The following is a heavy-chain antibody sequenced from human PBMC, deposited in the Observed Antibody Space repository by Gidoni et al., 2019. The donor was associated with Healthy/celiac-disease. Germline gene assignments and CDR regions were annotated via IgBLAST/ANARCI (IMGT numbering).Heavy chain of an antibody. J-gene: IGHJ4*02. V-gene: IGHV1-69*01. Sequence: QVQPVQSGAEVKKPGSSVKVSCKASGGTFTSYAISWVRQAPGQGLGWMGGIIPIFGTANYAQKFQGRVTITADESTSTAYMELSSVRSEDTAVYYCARDKGANYYDSSGYHYWGQGTLVTVSS. D-gene: IGHD3-22*01. CDR2: IIPIFGTA. CDR1: GGTFTSYA. CDR3: ARDKGANYYDSSGYHY.